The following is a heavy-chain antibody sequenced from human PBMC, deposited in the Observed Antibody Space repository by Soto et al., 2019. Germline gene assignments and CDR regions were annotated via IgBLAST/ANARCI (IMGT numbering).Heavy chain of an antibody. V-gene: IGHV4-39*07. CDR2: IYYSGST. Sequence: SETLSLTCTVSGVSLSSSSYYWGWIRQPPGKGLEWIGCIYYSGSTNYNPSLKSRVTISVDTSKNQFSLKLSSVTAADTAVYYCARVPRDDLRLYRWFDPWGQGTLVTVSS. CDR3: ARVPRDDLRLYRWFDP. D-gene: IGHD3-3*01. J-gene: IGHJ5*02. CDR1: GVSLSSSSYY.